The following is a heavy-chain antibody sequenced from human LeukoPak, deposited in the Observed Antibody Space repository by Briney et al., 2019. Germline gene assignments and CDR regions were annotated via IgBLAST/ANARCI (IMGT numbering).Heavy chain of an antibody. D-gene: IGHD2-15*01. CDR3: ARDIGSRGMDV. V-gene: IGHV4-59*01. Sequence: PSETLSLTCTISGDSISSYFWSWIRQPPGRGLEWIGYIYYSGSTNYNPSLKSRVTISVDTSKNQFSLKLSSVTAADMAVYYCARDIGSRGMDVWGQGTTVTVSS. CDR2: IYYSGST. CDR1: GDSISSYF. J-gene: IGHJ6*02.